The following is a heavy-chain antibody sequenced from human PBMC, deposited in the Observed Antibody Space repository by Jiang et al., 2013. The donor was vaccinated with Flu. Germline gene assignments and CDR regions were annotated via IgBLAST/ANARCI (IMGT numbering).Heavy chain of an antibody. Sequence: WVRQAPGKGLEWMGGFDPEDGETIYAQKFQGRVTMTEDTSTDTAYMELSSLRSEDTAVYYCATDDSSGYYYGYWGQGTLVTVSS. J-gene: IGHJ4*02. CDR2: FDPEDGET. CDR3: ATDDSSGYYYGY. D-gene: IGHD3-22*01. V-gene: IGHV1-24*01.